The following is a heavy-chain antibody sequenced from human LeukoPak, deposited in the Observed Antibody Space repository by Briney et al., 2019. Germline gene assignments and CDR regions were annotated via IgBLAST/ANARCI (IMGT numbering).Heavy chain of an antibody. CDR2: ISSSSSYI. J-gene: IGHJ5*02. CDR1: GFTFSSYS. Sequence: PGRSLRLSCAASGFTFSSYSMNWVRQAPGKGLEWVSSISSSSSYIYYADSVKGRFTISRDNAKNSLYLQMNSLRAEDTAVYYCARDQWDLIVVVPAAIISWFDPWGQGTLVTVSS. CDR3: ARDQWDLIVVVPAAIISWFDP. V-gene: IGHV3-21*01. D-gene: IGHD2-2*02.